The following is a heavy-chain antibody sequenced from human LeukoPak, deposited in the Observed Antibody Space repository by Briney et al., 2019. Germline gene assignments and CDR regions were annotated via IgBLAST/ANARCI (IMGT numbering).Heavy chain of an antibody. CDR1: GFTFSDST. V-gene: IGHV3-73*01. D-gene: IGHD6-13*01. CDR3: TGPYSSSAGH. Sequence: GGSLRLSCAASGFTFSDSTMHWVRQASGKGLEWVGRIRSKAHSYATAYAASVTGRFTISRDDSKNTAYLQMNSLKTEDTAVYYCTGPYSSSAGHWGQGTLVTVSS. J-gene: IGHJ4*02. CDR2: IRSKAHSYAT.